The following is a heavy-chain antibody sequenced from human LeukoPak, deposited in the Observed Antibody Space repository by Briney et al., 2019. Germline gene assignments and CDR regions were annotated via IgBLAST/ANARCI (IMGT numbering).Heavy chain of an antibody. V-gene: IGHV3-23*01. CDR2: ISGSGGST. CDR1: GFTVSSYA. Sequence: PGGSLRLSCAASGFTVSSYAMSWVRQAPGKGLEWVSAISGSGGSTYYADSVKGRFTISRDNSKNTLYLQMNSLRAEDMAVYYCAKDLEQQLGSYWGQGTLVTVSS. CDR3: AKDLEQQLGSY. D-gene: IGHD6-13*01. J-gene: IGHJ4*02.